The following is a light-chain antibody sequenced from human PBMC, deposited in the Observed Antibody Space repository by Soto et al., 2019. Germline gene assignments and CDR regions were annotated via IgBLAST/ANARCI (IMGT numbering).Light chain of an antibody. J-gene: IGLJ2*01. CDR3: QSYDDNNVL. CDR1: GGSIASNH. CDR2: KDN. Sequence: NFMLTQPHSVSESPGKTVTISCTRSGGSIASNHVQWYQQRPGSAPTTVIYKDNQRPSGVPDRFSGSIDSSSNSASLTISGLKTGDEADYYCQSYDDNNVLFGGRTKLTVL. V-gene: IGLV6-57*04.